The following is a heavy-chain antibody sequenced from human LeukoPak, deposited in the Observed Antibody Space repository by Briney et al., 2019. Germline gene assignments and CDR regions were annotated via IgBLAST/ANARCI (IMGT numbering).Heavy chain of an antibody. CDR1: GFTFSSYG. CDR3: AKDDLRYYDFWSGLLFNY. D-gene: IGHD3-3*01. J-gene: IGHJ4*02. Sequence: GGSLRLSCAAPGFTFSSYGMHWVRQAPGKGLEWVAFIRYDGSNKYYADSVKGRFTISRDNSKNTLYLQMNSLRAEDTAVYYCAKDDLRYYDFWSGLLFNYWGQGTLVTVSS. CDR2: IRYDGSNK. V-gene: IGHV3-30*02.